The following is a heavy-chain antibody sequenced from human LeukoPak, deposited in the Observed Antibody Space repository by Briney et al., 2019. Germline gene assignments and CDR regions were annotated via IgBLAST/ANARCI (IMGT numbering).Heavy chain of an antibody. Sequence: ASVKVSCKASGHIRNTYGFTWIRQAPGQGLEWIGWIFSYTGQTKYADKFQGRVTMTLDTSKTTAYLDLRSLRSDDTAVYFCANVAKGRFFFYYMDVWGEGTTVTVS. CDR1: GHIRNTYG. CDR3: ANVAKGRFFFYYMDV. J-gene: IGHJ6*03. D-gene: IGHD3-3*01. CDR2: IFSYTGQT. V-gene: IGHV1-18*01.